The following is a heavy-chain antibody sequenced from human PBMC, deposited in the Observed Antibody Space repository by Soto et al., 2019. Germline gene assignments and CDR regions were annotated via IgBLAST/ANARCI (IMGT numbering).Heavy chain of an antibody. CDR2: IQSGGTT. D-gene: IGHD2-15*01. V-gene: IGHV3-66*01. J-gene: IGHJ6*03. Sequence: GGSLRLSCAASGFTVSSKYMTWVRQAPWKGLEWVSLIQSGGTTYYADSVKGRFTISRDTSENTLHLQMDSLRVEDTAVYYCARDDVLCDGVRCYGISLVVWGKGTTVTVS. CDR1: GFTVSSKY. CDR3: ARDDVLCDGVRCYGISLVV.